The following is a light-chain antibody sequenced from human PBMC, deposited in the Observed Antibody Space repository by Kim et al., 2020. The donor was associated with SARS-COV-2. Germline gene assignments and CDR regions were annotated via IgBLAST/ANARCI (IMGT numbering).Light chain of an antibody. CDR2: RDR. CDR3: QVWDSNTVV. CDR1: KMVNKN. Sequence: SVAVGQTARMTCGRNKMVNKNVHRYQQKQGQAPVMVIYRDRNRPSGIPERFSGSNSGNTATLTISGAQAGEEADYYCQVWDSNTVVFGGGTRLTVL. J-gene: IGLJ2*01. V-gene: IGLV3-9*01.